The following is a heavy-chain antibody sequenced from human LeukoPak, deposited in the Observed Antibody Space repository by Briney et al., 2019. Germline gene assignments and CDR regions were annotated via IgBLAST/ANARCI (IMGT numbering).Heavy chain of an antibody. D-gene: IGHD1-26*01. J-gene: IGHJ3*02. CDR3: AREWEPYDAFDI. CDR1: VGTFSSYA. V-gene: IGHV1-69*05. CDR2: IIPIFGTA. Sequence: ASVKDSCMASVGTFSSYAISWVRQAPGQGLEWMGGIIPIFGTANYAQKFQGGVTITKDESTSTAYMELSSLRSEDRAVYYCAREWEPYDAFDIWGQGTADSVSS.